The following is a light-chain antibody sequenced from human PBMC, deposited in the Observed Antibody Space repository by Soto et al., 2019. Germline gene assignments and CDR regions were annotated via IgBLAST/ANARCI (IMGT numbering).Light chain of an antibody. CDR1: QSVSSY. CDR2: GAS. Sequence: ESVFAQAPGTPSFSPGERGTLSRRASQSVSSYLAWYQQKPGQTPRLLIYGASSRATGIPDRFTGSGSGTDFTLTISRLEPEDLAVFYCQQYGSSPITFGQGTRLEIK. CDR3: QQYGSSPIT. J-gene: IGKJ5*01. V-gene: IGKV3-20*01.